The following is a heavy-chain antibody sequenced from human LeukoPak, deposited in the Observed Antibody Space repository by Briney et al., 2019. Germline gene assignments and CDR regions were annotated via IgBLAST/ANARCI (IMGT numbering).Heavy chain of an antibody. Sequence: GGSLRLSCAASGFTFSNYGMHWVRQAPGKGLEWVAFIEYDGTDTHFADSVRGRFTISRDNSEDTLYLQIITLRAVDTAVYYCARNRLRATATYMDVWGKETTVTVSS. J-gene: IGHJ6*04. D-gene: IGHD2-15*01. CDR1: GFTFSNYG. V-gene: IGHV3-30*02. CDR3: ARNRLRATATYMDV. CDR2: IEYDGTDT.